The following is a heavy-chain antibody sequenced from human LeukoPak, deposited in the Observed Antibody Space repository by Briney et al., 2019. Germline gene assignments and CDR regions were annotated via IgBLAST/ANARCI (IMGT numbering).Heavy chain of an antibody. CDR3: ARPYSSGWYGDFDY. V-gene: IGHV3-30*04. J-gene: IGHJ4*02. CDR1: GFILRSYA. Sequence: GGSLRLSCAASGFILRSYAMHWVRQAPGKGLEWVAVISYDGSDKYYADSVKGRFTISRDNSKNTLYLQMNSLRVEDAAVYYCARPYSSGWYGDFDYWGQGTLVTVSS. CDR2: ISYDGSDK. D-gene: IGHD6-19*01.